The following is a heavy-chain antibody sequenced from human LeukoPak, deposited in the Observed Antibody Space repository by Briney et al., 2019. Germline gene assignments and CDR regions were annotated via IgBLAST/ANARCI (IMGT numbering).Heavy chain of an antibody. D-gene: IGHD2-2*02. CDR3: AKDGWAVVVPAAITSAFDI. V-gene: IGHV3-9*01. CDR2: ISWNSGSI. CDR1: GFTFDDYA. Sequence: GRSLRLSCAASGFTFDDYAMHWVRQAPGKGLEWVSGISWNSGSIGYADSVKGRFTISRDNAKNSLYLQMNRLRAEDTALYYCAKDGWAVVVPAAITSAFDIWGQGTMVTVSS. J-gene: IGHJ3*02.